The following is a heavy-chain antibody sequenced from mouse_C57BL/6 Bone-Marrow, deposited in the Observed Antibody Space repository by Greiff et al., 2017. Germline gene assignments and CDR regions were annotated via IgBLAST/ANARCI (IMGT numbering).Heavy chain of an antibody. V-gene: IGHV1-74*01. CDR2: IHPSASGT. J-gene: IGHJ4*01. D-gene: IGHD2-5*01. CDR1: GYTFTSYL. Sequence: VQLQQPGADLVKPGASVKVSCKASGYTFTSYLMDWVKQRPGQGLEWIGIIHPSASGTNYNHKFKGKATLTVDKSSSTAYMQLSRLTTEDSAVYYCAIGSSNYEYSMDYWGQGTSVTVSS. CDR3: AIGSSNYEYSMDY.